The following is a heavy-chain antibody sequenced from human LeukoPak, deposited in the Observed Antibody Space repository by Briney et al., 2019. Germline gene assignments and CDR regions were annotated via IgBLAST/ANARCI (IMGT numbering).Heavy chain of an antibody. Sequence: ASVKVSRKASGYTFTSYGISWVRQAPGQGLEWMGWISAYNGNTNYAQKLQGRVTMTTDTSTSTAYMELRSLRSDDTAVYYCARDPRRGYGGSYSGVDYWGQGTLVTVSS. CDR3: ARDPRRGYGGSYSGVDY. J-gene: IGHJ4*02. CDR1: GYTFTSYG. V-gene: IGHV1-18*01. D-gene: IGHD1-26*01. CDR2: ISAYNGNT.